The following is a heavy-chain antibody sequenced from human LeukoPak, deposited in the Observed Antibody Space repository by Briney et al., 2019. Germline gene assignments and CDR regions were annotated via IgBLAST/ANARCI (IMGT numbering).Heavy chain of an antibody. CDR3: ARGLTTVSSYNWFDP. CDR2: INHSGST. D-gene: IGHD4-11*01. CDR1: GGSFSGYY. Sequence: PSETLSLTCAVYGGSFSGYYWGWIRQPPGKGLEWIGEINHSGSTNYNPSLKSRVTISVDTSKNQFSLKLSSVTAADTAVYYCARGLTTVSSYNWFDPWGQGTLVTISS. J-gene: IGHJ5*02. V-gene: IGHV4-34*01.